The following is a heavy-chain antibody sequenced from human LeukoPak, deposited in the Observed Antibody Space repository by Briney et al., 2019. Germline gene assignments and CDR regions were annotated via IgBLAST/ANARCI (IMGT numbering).Heavy chain of an antibody. CDR3: ARGPPRRRWLQPNNWFDP. CDR2: MNPNSGNT. J-gene: IGHJ5*02. V-gene: IGHV1-8*01. D-gene: IGHD5-24*01. Sequence: GASVKVSCKASGYTFTSYDINWVRQATGQGLEWMGWMNPNSGNTGYAQKFQGRVTMTRNTSISTAYMELSSLRSEDTAVYYCARGPPRRRWLQPNNWFDPWGQGTLVTVSS. CDR1: GYTFTSYD.